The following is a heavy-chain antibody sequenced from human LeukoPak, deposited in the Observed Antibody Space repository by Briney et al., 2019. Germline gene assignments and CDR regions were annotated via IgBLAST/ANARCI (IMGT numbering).Heavy chain of an antibody. Sequence: PRASVRVSCKASGYTFVDYGISWVRQAPGQGLEWMGWINPCNGNTNYAEEFQGRVTMTTDTSTTTAYMELRSLRSEDAAVYFCATGSGSGSYLKAWGQGTLVTVSS. CDR1: GYTFVDYG. CDR2: INPCNGNT. D-gene: IGHD3-10*01. J-gene: IGHJ5*02. V-gene: IGHV1-18*01. CDR3: ATGSGSGSYLKA.